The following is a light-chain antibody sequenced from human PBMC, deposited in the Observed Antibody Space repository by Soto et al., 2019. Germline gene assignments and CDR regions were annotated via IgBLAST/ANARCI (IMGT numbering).Light chain of an antibody. CDR2: DDS. CDR1: NIGSKS. Sequence: SYELTQPPSVSVAPGQTARITCGGNNIGSKSEHWYQQKPGQAPVLVVYDDSARPSGIPERFSGSNSGNTATLTISRVEDGDEADYYCQVWDSSSDHPGVFGGGTQLTVL. V-gene: IGLV3-21*02. CDR3: QVWDSSSDHPGV. J-gene: IGLJ3*02.